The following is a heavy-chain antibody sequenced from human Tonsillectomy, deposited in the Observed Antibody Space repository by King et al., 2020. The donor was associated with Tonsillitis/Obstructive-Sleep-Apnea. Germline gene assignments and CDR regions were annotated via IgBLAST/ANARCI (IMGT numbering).Heavy chain of an antibody. CDR3: AIIRVLAWLRPSDYYMDV. D-gene: IGHD3-3*01. CDR2: INHSGST. CDR1: GGSFSGYY. Sequence: VQLQQWGAGLLKPSETLSLTCAVYGGSFSGYYWSWIRQPPGKGLEWIGEINHSGSTNYNPSLKSRVTISVDTSKNQFSLKLSSVNAADTAGYYCAIIRVLAWLRPSDYYMDVWGKGTTVTVSS. J-gene: IGHJ6*03. V-gene: IGHV4-34*01.